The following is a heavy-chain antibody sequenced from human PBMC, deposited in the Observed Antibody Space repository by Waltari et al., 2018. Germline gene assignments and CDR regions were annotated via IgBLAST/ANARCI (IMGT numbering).Heavy chain of an antibody. V-gene: IGHV1-2*04. CDR3: ARERKKYSSGYYAY. Sequence: QVQLVQSGAEVKKPGASVKVSCKASGYTFTGCYMHWVRQAPGQGLEWMGWINPNSGGTNYAQKFQGWVTMTRDTSISTAYMELSRLRSDDTAVYYCARERKKYSSGYYAYWGQGTLVTVSS. J-gene: IGHJ4*02. CDR2: INPNSGGT. CDR1: GYTFTGCY. D-gene: IGHD3-22*01.